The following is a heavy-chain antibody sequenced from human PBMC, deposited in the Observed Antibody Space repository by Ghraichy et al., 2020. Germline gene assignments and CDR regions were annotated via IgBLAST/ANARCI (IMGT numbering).Heavy chain of an antibody. CDR2: IRSKAYSYTA. V-gene: IGHV3-72*01. CDR1: GFTFSDHY. Sequence: GGSLRLSCAASGFTFSDHYMDWVRQAPGKGLEWVGRIRSKAYSYTAEYATSVRGRFTISRDDSKNSLYLQMNILTTEDTAVYYCARDLLRGEAYFDSWGQGILVTVS. CDR3: ARDLLRGEAYFDS. J-gene: IGHJ4*02. D-gene: IGHD3-10*01.